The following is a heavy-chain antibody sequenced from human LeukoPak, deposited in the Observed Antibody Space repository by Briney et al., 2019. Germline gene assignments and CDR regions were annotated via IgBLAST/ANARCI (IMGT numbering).Heavy chain of an antibody. CDR2: ISSSGSTI. Sequence: GGSLRHSCAASGFTFSSYEMNWVRQAPGKGLEWVSYISSSGSTIYYADSVKGRFTISRDNAKNSLYLQMNSLRAEDTAVYYCARDSRRPAGTGCFDYWGQGTLVTVSS. CDR3: ARDSRRPAGTGCFDY. V-gene: IGHV3-48*03. CDR1: GFTFSSYE. D-gene: IGHD6-13*01. J-gene: IGHJ4*02.